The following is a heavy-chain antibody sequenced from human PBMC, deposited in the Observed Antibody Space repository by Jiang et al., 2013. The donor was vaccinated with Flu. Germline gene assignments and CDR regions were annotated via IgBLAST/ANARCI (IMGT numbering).Heavy chain of an antibody. CDR2: ISYDGSNK. D-gene: IGHD4-17*01. CDR1: GFTFSSYG. Sequence: QLVESGGGVVQPGRSLRLSCAASGFTFSSYGMHWVRQAPGKGLEWVAVISYDGSNKYYADSVKGRFTISRDNSKNTLYLQMNSLRAEDTAVYYCAKDGTGDYYYFDYWGQGTLVTVSS. J-gene: IGHJ4*02. CDR3: AKDGTGDYYYFDY. V-gene: IGHV3-30*18.